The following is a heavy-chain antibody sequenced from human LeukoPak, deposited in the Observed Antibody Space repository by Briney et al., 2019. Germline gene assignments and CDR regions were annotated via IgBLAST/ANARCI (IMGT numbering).Heavy chain of an antibody. CDR2: IRHDGSDE. V-gene: IGHV3-7*01. J-gene: IGHJ3*02. CDR3: ARDRVIFGVVPDGFDI. D-gene: IGHD3-3*01. Sequence: GGSLRLSCVASGFKFSDYYMSWVRQAPGKGLEWVADIRHDGSDEYNVDAVKGRFTSSRDNAKTPLHPQMNSLRAEDTAVYYCARDRVIFGVVPDGFDIWGQGTVVTVSS. CDR1: GFKFSDYY.